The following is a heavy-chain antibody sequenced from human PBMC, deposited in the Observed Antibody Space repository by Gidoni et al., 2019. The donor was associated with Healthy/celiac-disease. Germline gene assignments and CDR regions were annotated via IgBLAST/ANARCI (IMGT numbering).Heavy chain of an antibody. D-gene: IGHD4-17*01. V-gene: IGHV4-30-4*01. CDR3: ARDQAYGPPRFDP. Sequence: QVQLPESGPGLVKPSQTLSLTCTVPGCSISSGDYYWSWIRQPPGKGLEWIGYIYYSGSTYYNPSLKSRVTISVDTSKNQFSLKLSSVTAADTAVYYCARDQAYGPPRFDPWGQGTLVTVSS. CDR1: GCSISSGDYY. CDR2: IYYSGST. J-gene: IGHJ5*02.